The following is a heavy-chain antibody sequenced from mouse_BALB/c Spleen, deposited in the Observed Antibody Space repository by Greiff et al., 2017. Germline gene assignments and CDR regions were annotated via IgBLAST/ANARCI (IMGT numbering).Heavy chain of an antibody. CDR1: GYSITSGYY. CDR2: ISYDGSN. V-gene: IGHV3-6*02. D-gene: IGHD1-1*01. CDR3: ARLHGSSYWYFDV. J-gene: IGHJ1*01. Sequence: EVQLVESGPGLVKPSQSLSLTCSVTGYSITSGYYWNWIRQFPGNKLEWMGYISYDGSNNYNPSLKNRISITRDTSKNQFFLKLNSVTTEDTATYYCARLHGSSYWYFDVWGAGTTVTVSS.